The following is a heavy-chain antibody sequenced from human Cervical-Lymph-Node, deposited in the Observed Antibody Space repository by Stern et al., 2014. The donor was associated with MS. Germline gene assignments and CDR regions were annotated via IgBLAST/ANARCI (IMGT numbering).Heavy chain of an antibody. CDR3: ATQSGSRPY. CDR1: GYSFSGYF. D-gene: IGHD1-1*01. CDR2: INPKSGDT. Sequence: QVQLVQSGAEVKKPGASVKISCRASGYSFSGYFMHWVRQAPGQGLEWMGRINPKSGDTNYAQKFQARVSMTRHTSISTAYMELVRLTSDDTAVYYCATQSGSRPYWGQGTQVTVSS. V-gene: IGHV1-2*06. J-gene: IGHJ4*02.